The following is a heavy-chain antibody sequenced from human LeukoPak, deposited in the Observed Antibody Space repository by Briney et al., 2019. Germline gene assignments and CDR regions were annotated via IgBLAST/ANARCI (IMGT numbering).Heavy chain of an antibody. D-gene: IGHD5-18*01. CDR2: IYSSGST. CDR3: ARVAGYSYGPINH. V-gene: IGHV4-4*07. CDR1: GGSINSYY. J-gene: IGHJ5*02. Sequence: SETLSLTCIVSGGSINSYYWSWLRQPVGKGLEWIGRIYSSGSTNYNPSLKSRVSMSVDTSKNQFFLNLSSVTAEDTAVYYCARVAGYSYGPINHWGQGTLVTVSS.